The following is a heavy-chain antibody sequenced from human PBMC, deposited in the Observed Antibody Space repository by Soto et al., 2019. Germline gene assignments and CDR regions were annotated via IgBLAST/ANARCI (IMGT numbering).Heavy chain of an antibody. CDR2: IYYSGST. CDR3: ARQAGLYYFDY. Sequence: QVQLQESGPGLVKPSETLSLTCTVSGGSISSYYWSWIRQPPGKGLEWIGYIYYSGSTNYNPSLNSRVTISVDTSKNQFSLKLSSVTAADTAVYYCARQAGLYYFDYWGQGTLVTVSS. CDR1: GGSISSYY. V-gene: IGHV4-59*08. J-gene: IGHJ4*02. D-gene: IGHD6-19*01.